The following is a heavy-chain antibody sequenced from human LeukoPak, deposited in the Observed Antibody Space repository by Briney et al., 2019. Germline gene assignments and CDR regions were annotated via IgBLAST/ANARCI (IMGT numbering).Heavy chain of an antibody. V-gene: IGHV1-2*02. CDR3: ARGYCSGDCFTLFDY. Sequence: GASVKVSCKASGYMFTGYYMHWVRQAPGQGLVWMGLINPNSGGTNYAQKFQGRVTMTRDTSISTAYMELSSLRSDDTAVYYCARGYCSGDCFTLFDYWGQGTLVTVSS. J-gene: IGHJ4*02. CDR2: INPNSGGT. CDR1: GYMFTGYY. D-gene: IGHD2-21*02.